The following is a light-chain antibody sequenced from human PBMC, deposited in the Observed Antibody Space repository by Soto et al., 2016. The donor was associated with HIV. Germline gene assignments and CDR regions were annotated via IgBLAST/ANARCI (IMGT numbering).Light chain of an antibody. Sequence: DIQMTQSPSSLSASVGDRVTITCQASHDITNYLNWYQQKPGKAPKVLISATSDLQSGVPSRFSGSRSGREFTLTISSLQPEDFATYYCQQSHSPPRTFGQGPRWKSN. V-gene: IGKV1-39*01. CDR3: QQSHSPPRT. CDR2: ATS. CDR1: HDITNY. J-gene: IGKJ1*01.